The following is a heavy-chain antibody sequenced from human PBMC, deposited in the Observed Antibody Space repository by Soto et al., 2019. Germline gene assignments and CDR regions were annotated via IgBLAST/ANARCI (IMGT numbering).Heavy chain of an antibody. J-gene: IGHJ4*02. D-gene: IGHD4-4*01. Sequence: DVQLLVSGGGLVQPGGSLRLSCAASGFSFSSYAMVWVHQAPGKGLEWVSVISARGGSSYFADSVKGRFTISRDNSKNVLSLEMNSLRAEDTAIYFCAKGSIEYSASVDNWGQGTLVLVSS. CDR3: AKGSIEYSASVDN. V-gene: IGHV3-23*01. CDR2: ISARGGSS. CDR1: GFSFSSYA.